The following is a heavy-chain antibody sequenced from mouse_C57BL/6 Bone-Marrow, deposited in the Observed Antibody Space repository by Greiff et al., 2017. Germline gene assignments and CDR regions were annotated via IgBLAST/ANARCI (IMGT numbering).Heavy chain of an antibody. CDR3: ARVTTVVATPHFGY. V-gene: IGHV1-55*01. Sequence: QVQLQQPGAELVKPGASVKMSCKASGYTFTSYWITWVKQRPGQGLEWIGDIYPGRGSTNYNEKFKSKATLTVDTSSSTAYMQLSSLTSEDSAVYYCARVTTVVATPHFGYWGQGTTLTVSS. J-gene: IGHJ2*01. CDR1: GYTFTSYW. CDR2: IYPGRGST. D-gene: IGHD1-1*01.